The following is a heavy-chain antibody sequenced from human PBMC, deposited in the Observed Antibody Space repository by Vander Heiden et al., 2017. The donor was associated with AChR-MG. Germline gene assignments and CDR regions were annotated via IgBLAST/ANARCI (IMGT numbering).Heavy chain of an antibody. Sequence: EVQLVESGGGLVKPGGSLSLSCAASGFTFSSYGMNWVRQAPGKGLEWVSSISSSSSYIYYADSVKGRFTISRDNAKNSLYLQMNSLRAEDTAVYYCARDRPSSSSDYYYYMDVWGKGTTVTVSS. CDR1: GFTFSSYG. D-gene: IGHD6-6*01. V-gene: IGHV3-21*01. CDR3: ARDRPSSSSDYYYYMDV. J-gene: IGHJ6*03. CDR2: ISSSSSYI.